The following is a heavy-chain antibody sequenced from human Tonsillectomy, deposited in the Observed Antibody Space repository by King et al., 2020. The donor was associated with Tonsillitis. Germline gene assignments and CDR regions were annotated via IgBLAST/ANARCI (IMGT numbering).Heavy chain of an antibody. CDR2: IYHSGST. D-gene: IGHD6-13*01. CDR3: ARSPCEEQQPPLDAFDI. Sequence: VQLQESGPGLVKPSETLSLTCAVSGYSISSGYYWGWIRQPPGKGLEWIGSIYHSGSTYYNPSLKSRVTISVDTSKIQFSLKLSSVTAADTAVYYCARSPCEEQQPPLDAFDIWGQGTMVTVSS. V-gene: IGHV4-38-2*01. CDR1: GYSISSGYY. J-gene: IGHJ3*02.